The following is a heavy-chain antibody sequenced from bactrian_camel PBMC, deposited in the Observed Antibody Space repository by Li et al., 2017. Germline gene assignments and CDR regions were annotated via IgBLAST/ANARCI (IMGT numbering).Heavy chain of an antibody. J-gene: IGHJ7*01. CDR2: IDTEGST. D-gene: IGHD1*01. V-gene: IGHV3S1*01. CDR1: PRTYGTWC. Sequence: VQLVESGGASVQAGGSLRLSCVWSPRTYGTWCMYWFRQALGKKREGVAGIDTEGSTNYADSVKGRFIISKDRAQATLYLQMDNLTSEDTAMYYCATEERSLIGEPCKNAQMTRPMDYWGKGTQVTVS.